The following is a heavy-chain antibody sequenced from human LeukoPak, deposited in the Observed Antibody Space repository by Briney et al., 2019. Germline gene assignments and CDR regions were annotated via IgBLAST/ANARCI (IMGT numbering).Heavy chain of an antibody. D-gene: IGHD3-16*01. J-gene: IGHJ4*02. CDR2: IYYSGST. CDR3: VRGSTLRHYQY. V-gene: IGHV4-39*01. CDR1: GGSISSSNDY. Sequence: SETLSLTCTVSGGSISSSNDYWGWIRQPPGKGLEWIGNIYYSGSTYYNPSLKSRVTVSVDTSKNQFSLKLSSVTAADTALYYCVRGSTLRHYQYWGQGILVTVSS.